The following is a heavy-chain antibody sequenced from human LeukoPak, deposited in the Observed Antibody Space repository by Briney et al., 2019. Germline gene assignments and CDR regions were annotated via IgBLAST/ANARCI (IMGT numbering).Heavy chain of an antibody. CDR3: AKVQWPRTFDN. D-gene: IGHD6-19*01. CDR2: ISRSSSYI. Sequence: SGGSLRLSCAASGFTVSSNYMNWVRQAPGKGLEWVSSISRSSSYIYYADSVKGRFTISRDNAKNSLYLQMNSLRAEDTAVYYCAKVQWPRTFDNWGQGTLVTVSS. J-gene: IGHJ4*02. CDR1: GFTVSSNY. V-gene: IGHV3-21*04.